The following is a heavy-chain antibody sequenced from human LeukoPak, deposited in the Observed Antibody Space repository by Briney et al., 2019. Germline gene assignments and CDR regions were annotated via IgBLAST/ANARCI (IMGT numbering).Heavy chain of an antibody. J-gene: IGHJ6*02. Sequence: GGSLRLSCAASGFTFSSYAMRWVRQAPGKGLEWVAVISYDGSNKYYADTVKGRFTISRDNSKNTLYLQMNSLRAEDTAVYYCARVRHYDSSGYSDYYYYYGMDVWGQGTTVTVSS. CDR2: ISYDGSNK. CDR3: ARVRHYDSSGYSDYYYYYGMDV. CDR1: GFTFSSYA. V-gene: IGHV3-30-3*01. D-gene: IGHD3-22*01.